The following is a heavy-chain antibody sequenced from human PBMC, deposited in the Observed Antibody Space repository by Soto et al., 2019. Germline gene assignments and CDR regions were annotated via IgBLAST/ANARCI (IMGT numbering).Heavy chain of an antibody. CDR2: IYWNDDK. V-gene: IGHV2-5*01. Sequence: QITLKESGPTLVKPTQTLTLTCTFSGFSLSTSGVGVGWIRQPPGKALEWLALIYWNDDKRYSPSLKSRLTIPKDTSKNPVGLTMTNMDPVDTATYYCAHRYYDFLSCTKWFDPWGQGTLVTVSS. J-gene: IGHJ5*02. D-gene: IGHD3-3*01. CDR1: GFSLSTSGVG. CDR3: AHRYYDFLSCTKWFDP.